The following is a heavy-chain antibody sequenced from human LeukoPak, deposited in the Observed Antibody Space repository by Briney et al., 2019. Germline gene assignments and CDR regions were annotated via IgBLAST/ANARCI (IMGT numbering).Heavy chain of an antibody. D-gene: IGHD3-22*01. CDR2: IYTSGST. Sequence: SETLSLTXTVSGGSISSYYWSWIRQPAGKGLEWIGRIYTSGSTNYNPSLKSRVTMSVDTSKNQSSLKLSSVTAAEKAVYYCARDYYDSSGLTPPDAFDIWGQGTMVTVSS. CDR1: GGSISSYY. V-gene: IGHV4-4*07. J-gene: IGHJ3*02. CDR3: ARDYYDSSGLTPPDAFDI.